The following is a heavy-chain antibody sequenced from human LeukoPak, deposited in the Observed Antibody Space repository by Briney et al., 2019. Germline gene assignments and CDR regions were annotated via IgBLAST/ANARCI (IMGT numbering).Heavy chain of an antibody. J-gene: IGHJ3*02. V-gene: IGHV3-9*01. CDR3: VKDMGFDLLKDAFHI. CDR1: GFSLYDFA. CDR2: ISWDSGSQ. Sequence: GGSLRLSCVGSGFSLYDFAMHWVRQVPGKGLEWGSSISWDSGSQAYTDSVKGRFTISRDNDKNSLYLQMDSLRPEDTAFYYCVKDMGFDLLKDAFHIWGQGTLVTVSS. D-gene: IGHD3-9*01.